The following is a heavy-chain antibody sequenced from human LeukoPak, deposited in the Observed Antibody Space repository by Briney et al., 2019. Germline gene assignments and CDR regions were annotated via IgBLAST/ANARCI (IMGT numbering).Heavy chain of an antibody. CDR2: IIPIFGTA. D-gene: IGHD1-26*01. CDR3: AKRGAEVGATVAPGDY. Sequence: ASVKVSCKASGGTFSSYAISWVRQAPGQGLEWMGGIIPIFGTANYAQKFQGRVTITADESTSTAYMELSSLRSEDTAVYYCAKRGAEVGATVAPGDYWGQGTLVTVSS. V-gene: IGHV1-69*13. CDR1: GGTFSSYA. J-gene: IGHJ4*02.